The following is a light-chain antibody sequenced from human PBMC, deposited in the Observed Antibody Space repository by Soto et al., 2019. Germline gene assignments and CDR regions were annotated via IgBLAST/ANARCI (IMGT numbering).Light chain of an antibody. Sequence: AIRMTQSPSSLSASTGDRVTITCRASQGISSYLAWYQQKPGKAPKLLIYAASTLQSGVPSRFSGSGSGTDFTLTISSLQSEDFATYYCQQYYSYPHTVGGGTKVDIK. CDR2: AAS. V-gene: IGKV1-8*01. J-gene: IGKJ4*01. CDR3: QQYYSYPHT. CDR1: QGISSY.